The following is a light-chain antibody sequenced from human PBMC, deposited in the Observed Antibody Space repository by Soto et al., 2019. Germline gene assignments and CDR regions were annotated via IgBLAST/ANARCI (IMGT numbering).Light chain of an antibody. CDR1: QDISNY. V-gene: IGKV1-5*03. CDR2: KAS. CDR3: QQYERYST. J-gene: IGKJ1*01. Sequence: DIQMTQSPSSLSASVGDRVTITCQASQDISNYLNWYQQKPGIAPKLLIHKASTLESGVPSRFSGSGYGTEFTLTISGLQPEDSATYYCQQYERYSTFGQGTKVDI.